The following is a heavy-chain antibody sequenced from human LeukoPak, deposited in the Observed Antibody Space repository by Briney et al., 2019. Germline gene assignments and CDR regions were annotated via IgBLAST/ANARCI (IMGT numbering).Heavy chain of an antibody. CDR3: ARDHRPEIQYYYMDV. J-gene: IGHJ6*03. CDR2: LLYDGNTK. CDR1: GFSLSNYG. Sequence: GGSLRLSCAASGFSLSNYGMHWVRQAPGKGLEWVAALLYDGNTKHYADSVRGRSTISRDISKNTFYVQMNSLTAEDTAVYYCARDHRPEIQYYYMDVWGKGTTVAVSS. D-gene: IGHD1-14*01. V-gene: IGHV3-33*01.